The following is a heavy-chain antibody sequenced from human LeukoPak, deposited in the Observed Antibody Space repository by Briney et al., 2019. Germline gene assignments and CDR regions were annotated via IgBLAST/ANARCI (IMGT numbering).Heavy chain of an antibody. D-gene: IGHD2-21*01. CDR3: ARGDYIAVVSSYGYFDY. CDR1: GYTFTSQY. CDR2: INPSDGTT. V-gene: IGHV1-46*01. J-gene: IGHJ4*02. Sequence: ASVKVSCKASGYTFTSQYMHWVRQAPGQGLEWMGVINPSDGTTDYAQKFQGRVTMTRNTSISTAYMELSSLRSEDTAVYYCARGDYIAVVSSYGYFDYWGQGTLVTVSS.